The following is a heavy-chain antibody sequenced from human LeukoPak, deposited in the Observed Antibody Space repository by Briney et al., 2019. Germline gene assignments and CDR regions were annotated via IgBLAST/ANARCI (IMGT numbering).Heavy chain of an antibody. CDR2: ISYDGSNK. V-gene: IGHV3-30*18. CDR3: AKPLYFGESLNWFDP. J-gene: IGHJ5*02. Sequence: PGRSLRLSCAASGFTFRSYGMHWVRQGPGKGLEWVAVISYDGSNKHYADSVNGRFTISRDNSKNTLYLQMNSLRVEDSAVYYCAKPLYFGESLNWFDPWGQGTLVTVSS. D-gene: IGHD3-10*01. CDR1: GFTFRSYG.